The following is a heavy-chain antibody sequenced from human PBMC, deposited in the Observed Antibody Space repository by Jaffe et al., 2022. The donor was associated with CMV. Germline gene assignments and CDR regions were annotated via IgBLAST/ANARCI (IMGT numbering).Heavy chain of an antibody. V-gene: IGHV3-33*01. D-gene: IGHD3-10*01. CDR2: TWYDESIK. Sequence: QVQLVESGGGVVQPGRSLRLSCAASGFTFSSYGMHWVRQAPGKGLEWVAVTWYDESIKFYADSVKGRFTISRDNSKNTLYLQMDSLRDEDTAVYYCARDRVPSLNSASLDYWGRGTLVTVSS. J-gene: IGHJ4*02. CDR3: ARDRVPSLNSASLDY. CDR1: GFTFSSYG.